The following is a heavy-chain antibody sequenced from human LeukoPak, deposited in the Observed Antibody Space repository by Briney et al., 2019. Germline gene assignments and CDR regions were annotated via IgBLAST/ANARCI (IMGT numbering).Heavy chain of an antibody. CDR1: GFTFSTYA. V-gene: IGHV3-23*01. CDR3: AKDEAKLTGRSDY. D-gene: IGHD7-27*01. Sequence: GGSLRLSCVVSGFTFSTYAMSWVRQAPGKGLEWVSIISGSGGSTYYADSVKGRFTISRDNSKNTLYLQMNSLRAEDTAVYYCAKDEAKLTGRSDYWGQGTLVTVSS. J-gene: IGHJ4*02. CDR2: ISGSGGST.